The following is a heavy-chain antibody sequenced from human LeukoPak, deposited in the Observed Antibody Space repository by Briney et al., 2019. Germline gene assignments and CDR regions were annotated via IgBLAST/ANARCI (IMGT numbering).Heavy chain of an antibody. CDR2: IYYSGST. Sequence: KPGGSLRLSCAASGFTFSNAWMSWVRQAPGKGLEWVGYIYYSGSTNYNPSLKSRVTISIDTSKNQFSLKLSSVTAADTAMYYCASHYGSGFDYWGQGTLVTVSS. V-gene: IGHV4-59*01. J-gene: IGHJ4*02. D-gene: IGHD3-10*01. CDR1: GFTFSNAW. CDR3: ASHYGSGFDY.